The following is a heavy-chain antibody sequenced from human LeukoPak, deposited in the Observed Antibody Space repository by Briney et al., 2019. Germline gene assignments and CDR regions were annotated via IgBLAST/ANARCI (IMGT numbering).Heavy chain of an antibody. D-gene: IGHD3-22*01. CDR1: GGSTSSYY. V-gene: IGHV4-4*07. Sequence: PSQTLSLTCTLSGGSTSSYYWSWIRQPAGQGLKSIGRIYTSGSTNYNPSLKSPVTMSVDTSKNQFSLKLSSVPAADTAVDSCARGSGYYYDSSGFDYWGQGTPVTVSS. CDR3: ARGSGYYYDSSGFDY. J-gene: IGHJ4*02. CDR2: IYTSGST.